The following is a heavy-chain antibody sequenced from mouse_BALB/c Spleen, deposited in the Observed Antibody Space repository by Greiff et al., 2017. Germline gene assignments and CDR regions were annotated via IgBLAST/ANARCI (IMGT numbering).Heavy chain of an antibody. CDR2: IRNKANGYTT. CDR1: GFTFTDYY. J-gene: IGHJ4*01. D-gene: IGHD2-1*01. Sequence: EVMLVESGGGLVQPGGSLRLSCATSGFTFTDYYMSWVRQPPGKALEWLGFIRNKANGYTTEYSASVKGRFTISRDNSQSILYLQMNTLRAEDSATYYCARDRDGNYEGANYYWGQGTSVTVSS. CDR3: ARDRDGNYEGANYY. V-gene: IGHV7-3*02.